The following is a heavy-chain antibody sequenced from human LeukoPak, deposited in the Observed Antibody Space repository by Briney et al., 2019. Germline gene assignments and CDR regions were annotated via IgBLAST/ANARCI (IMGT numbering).Heavy chain of an antibody. Sequence: GGSLRLSSAASGFTFSIFWMSWVRQAPGKGLEWVANMNQDGTATYYVDSVKGRFTISRDNVKNTLFLQMNSLGAEDTAVFYCVRAGGPHTVDVWGQGTTVTVSS. D-gene: IGHD2-8*02. CDR3: VRAGGPHTVDV. CDR1: GFTFSIFW. CDR2: MNQDGTAT. V-gene: IGHV3-7*01. J-gene: IGHJ6*02.